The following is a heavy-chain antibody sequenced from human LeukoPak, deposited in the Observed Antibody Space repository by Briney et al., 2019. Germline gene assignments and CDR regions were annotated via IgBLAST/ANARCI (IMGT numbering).Heavy chain of an antibody. CDR3: ARDRGAFAVAGFDY. V-gene: IGHV3-7*01. CDR1: GFTFSSYW. J-gene: IGHJ4*02. CDR2: IKQDGSEK. Sequence: PGGSLRLSCAASGFTFSSYWMSWVRQAPGKGLEWVANIKQDGSEKYYVDSVKGRFTISRDNAKNSLYLQMNSLRAEDTAVYYCARDRGAFAVAGFDYWGQGTLVTVSS. D-gene: IGHD6-19*01.